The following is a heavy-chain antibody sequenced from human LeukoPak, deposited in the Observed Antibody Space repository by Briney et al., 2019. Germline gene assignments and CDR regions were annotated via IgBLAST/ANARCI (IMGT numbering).Heavy chain of an antibody. Sequence: PGGSLRLSCAASGFTFSNYGMHWVRQAPGKGLEWVAFIRSDGSNKYYADSVKGRFTISRDNSKNTLYLQMNSLRPEDTAVYYCAREYYDSSGPIDYWGQGTLVTVSS. J-gene: IGHJ4*02. CDR1: GFTFSNYG. CDR2: IRSDGSNK. V-gene: IGHV3-30*02. CDR3: AREYYDSSGPIDY. D-gene: IGHD3-22*01.